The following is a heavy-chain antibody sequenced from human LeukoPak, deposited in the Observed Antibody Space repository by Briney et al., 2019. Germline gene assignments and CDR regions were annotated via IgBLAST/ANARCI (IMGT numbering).Heavy chain of an antibody. CDR2: IYHSGST. CDR3: ARVYDYVWGSYRYFWFDY. D-gene: IGHD3-16*02. Sequence: SGTLSLTCAVSGGSISSSNWWSWVRQPPGKGLEWIGEIYHSGSTNYNPSLKSRVTISVDTSKNQFSLKLSSVTAADTAVYYCARVYDYVWGSYRYFWFDYWGQGTLVTVSS. CDR1: GGSISSSNW. J-gene: IGHJ4*02. V-gene: IGHV4-4*02.